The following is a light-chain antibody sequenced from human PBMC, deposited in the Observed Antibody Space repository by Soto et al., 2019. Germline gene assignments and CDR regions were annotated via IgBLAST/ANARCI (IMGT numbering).Light chain of an antibody. J-gene: IGKJ1*01. CDR2: KAS. CDR3: QQYNDNWT. CDR1: QSISSW. Sequence: SASVGDRVTITCRASQSISSWLAWYQQKPGQAPKLLIYKASTLQSGVPSRFSGSGSGTEFTLAISSLQPDDSATYYCQQYNDNWTFGQGTKVDIK. V-gene: IGKV1-5*03.